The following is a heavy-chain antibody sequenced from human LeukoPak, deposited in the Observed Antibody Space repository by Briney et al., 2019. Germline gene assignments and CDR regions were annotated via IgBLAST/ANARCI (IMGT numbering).Heavy chain of an antibody. D-gene: IGHD6-19*01. V-gene: IGHV1-18*01. J-gene: IGHJ4*02. CDR3: ARDPVAFFPYYFDY. Sequence: ASVKVSCKASGYTFTSYGISWVRQAPGQGLEWMGWISAYNGNTNYAQKLQGRVTMTTDTSMSTAYMELRSLGSDDAAVYYCARDPVAFFPYYFDYWGQGTLVTVSS. CDR2: ISAYNGNT. CDR1: GYTFTSYG.